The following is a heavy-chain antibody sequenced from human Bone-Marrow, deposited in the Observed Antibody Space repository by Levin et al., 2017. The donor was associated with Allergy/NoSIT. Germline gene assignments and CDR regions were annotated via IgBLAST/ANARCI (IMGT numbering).Heavy chain of an antibody. CDR3: ARPPRGAGWNGVNV. V-gene: IGHV1-69*01. D-gene: IGHD2-15*01. Sequence: KISCKPSGGTFNNYVIQWVRQAPGQGLEWMGAIIPNFGSPNYAQKFRGRVTITADASTTTVYMELSRLRSDDTARYYCARPPRGAGWNGVNVWGQGTTVIVSS. CDR1: GGTFNNYV. CDR2: IIPNFGSP. J-gene: IGHJ6*02.